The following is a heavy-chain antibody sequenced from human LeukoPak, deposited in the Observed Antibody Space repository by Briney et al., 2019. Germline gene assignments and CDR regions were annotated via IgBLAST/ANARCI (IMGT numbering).Heavy chain of an antibody. CDR3: ARGPIVVVPAAISRESWFDP. CDR2: INPNSGGT. Sequence: GASVKVSCKASGYTFTGYYMHWVRQAPGQGLEWMGWINPNSGGTNYAQKFQGRVTMTRDTSISTAYMELSRLRSGDTAVYYCARGPIVVVPAAISRESWFDPWGQGTLVTVSS. V-gene: IGHV1-2*02. D-gene: IGHD2-2*01. CDR1: GYTFTGYY. J-gene: IGHJ5*02.